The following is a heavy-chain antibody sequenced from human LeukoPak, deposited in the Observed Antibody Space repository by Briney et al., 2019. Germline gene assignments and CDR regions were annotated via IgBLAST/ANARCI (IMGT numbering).Heavy chain of an antibody. D-gene: IGHD2-2*01. CDR2: TYYRSTWYN. Sequence: PSPPFSLSRGRFSSNSVTLAWIRPSPLKSLGGLGRTYYRSTWYNDYAVSVRGRITVNPDTSKNQFSLHLNSVTPEDTAVYYCARRLTQYDCFDPWGQGILVTVSS. J-gene: IGHJ5*02. CDR3: ARRLTQYDCFDP. V-gene: IGHV6-1*01. CDR1: RGRFSSNSVT.